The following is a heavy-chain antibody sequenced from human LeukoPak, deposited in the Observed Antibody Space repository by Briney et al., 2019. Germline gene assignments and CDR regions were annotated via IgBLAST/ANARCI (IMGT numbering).Heavy chain of an antibody. D-gene: IGHD6-25*01. V-gene: IGHV3-48*01. J-gene: IGHJ6*03. CDR2: IGTGSTTI. Sequence: QSGGSLRLSCAASGFTFSSYTMNWVRQPPGKGLEWVSNIGTGSTTIYYADSVKGRFTISRDNAKNSLYLQMNSLRADDTAVYYCARFAAGGSYYYYMDVWGKGTTVTVSS. CDR1: GFTFSSYT. CDR3: ARFAAGGSYYYYMDV.